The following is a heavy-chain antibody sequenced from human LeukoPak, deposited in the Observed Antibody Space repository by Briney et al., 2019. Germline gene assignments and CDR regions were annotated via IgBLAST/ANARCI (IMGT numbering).Heavy chain of an antibody. V-gene: IGHV1-46*01. CDR1: GYTFTSYY. CDR2: INPSGGST. J-gene: IGHJ5*02. D-gene: IGHD2-2*01. CDR3: ARRDCSSTSCYGGGWFDP. Sequence: ASVKVSCKASGYTFTSYYMHRVRQAPGQGLEWMGIINPSGGSTSYAQKFQGRVTMTRDMSTSTVYMELSSLRSEDTAVYYCARRDCSSTSCYGGGWFDPWGQGTLVTVSS.